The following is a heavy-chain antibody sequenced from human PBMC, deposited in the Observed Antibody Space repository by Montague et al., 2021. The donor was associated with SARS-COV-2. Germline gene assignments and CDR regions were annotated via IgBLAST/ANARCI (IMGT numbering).Heavy chain of an antibody. CDR2: ISTSSSYI. Sequence: SLRLSCAASGFTFSDYYMSWARQAPGKGLEWVSSISTSSSYIYYADSVKGRFTISRDNAKNSLYLQMNSLRAEDTAVYYCARDAYSNYGEGNYFDYWGQGTLVTVSS. J-gene: IGHJ4*02. CDR3: ARDAYSNYGEGNYFDY. V-gene: IGHV3-11*06. CDR1: GFTFSDYY. D-gene: IGHD4-11*01.